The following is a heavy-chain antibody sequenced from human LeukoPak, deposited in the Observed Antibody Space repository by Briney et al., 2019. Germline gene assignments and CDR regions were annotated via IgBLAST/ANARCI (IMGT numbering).Heavy chain of an antibody. J-gene: IGHJ3*02. V-gene: IGHV3-48*03. CDR1: GFTFSSYE. Sequence: PGGSLRLSCAASGFTFSSYEMNWVRQAPGKGLEWVSYISSSGSTIYYADSVKGRFTISRDNAKNSLYLQMNSLRAEDTAVYYCARVWQLEAFDIWGQGTMVTVSS. CDR3: ARVWQLEAFDI. D-gene: IGHD1-26*01. CDR2: ISSSGSTI.